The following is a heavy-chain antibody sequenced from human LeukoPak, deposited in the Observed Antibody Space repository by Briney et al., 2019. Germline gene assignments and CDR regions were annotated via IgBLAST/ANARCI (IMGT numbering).Heavy chain of an antibody. CDR1: GGSMSSYF. CDR3: AGHKYYNFWGSFNWFDP. CDR2: IYYSGST. D-gene: IGHD3-3*01. V-gene: IGHV4-59*08. Sequence: PSETLSLTCTVSGGSMSSYFWSWIRQPPGKGLEWIGYIYYSGSTNYNPSLKSRVTISVDTSKSHFTLKLHSVTASDTAVYSCAGHKYYNFWGSFNWFDPWGQGTLVTVSS. J-gene: IGHJ5*02.